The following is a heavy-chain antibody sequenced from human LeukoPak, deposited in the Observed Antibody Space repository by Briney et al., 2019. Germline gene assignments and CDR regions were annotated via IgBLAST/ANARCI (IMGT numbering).Heavy chain of an antibody. J-gene: IGHJ4*02. V-gene: IGHV3-30*04. CDR3: ARDKGTSYLSSFDY. CDR2: ISYDGSNE. CDR1: GFTFSGSA. D-gene: IGHD6-6*01. Sequence: GGSLRLSCAASGFTFSGSAMHWVRQAPGKGLGWVAIISYDGSNEYYADSVKGRFTISRDNSKNTLYLQMRAADTAVYYCARDKGTSYLSSFDYWGQGTLVTVSS.